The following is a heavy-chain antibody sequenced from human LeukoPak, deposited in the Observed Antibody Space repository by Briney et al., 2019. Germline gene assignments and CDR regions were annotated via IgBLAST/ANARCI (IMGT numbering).Heavy chain of an antibody. CDR2: IRQDGSDK. J-gene: IGHJ4*02. CDR1: GFTFSSYW. Sequence: GGSLRLSCAASGFTFSSYWISWVRQAPGKGLEWVANIRQDGSDKYYVDSVKGRFTISRDNAKNSLYLQMNSLRAEDTAVYYCASSGSYRFDYWGQGTLVTVSS. CDR3: ASSGSYRFDY. V-gene: IGHV3-7*01. D-gene: IGHD1-26*01.